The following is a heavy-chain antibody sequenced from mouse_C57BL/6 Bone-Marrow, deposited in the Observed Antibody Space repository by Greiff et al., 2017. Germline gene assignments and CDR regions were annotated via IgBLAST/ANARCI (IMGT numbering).Heavy chain of an antibody. CDR2: IYPGSGNT. D-gene: IGHD2-2*01. CDR1: GYTFTDYY. J-gene: IGHJ3*01. CDR3: ASYGYDGRAWFAY. V-gene: IGHV1-76*01. Sequence: VQLQQSGAELVRPGASVKLSCKASGYTFTDYYINWVKQRPGQGLEWIARIYPGSGNTYYNEKFKGKATLTAEKSSSTAYMQLSSLTSEDSAVYFCASYGYDGRAWFAYWGQGTLVTVSA.